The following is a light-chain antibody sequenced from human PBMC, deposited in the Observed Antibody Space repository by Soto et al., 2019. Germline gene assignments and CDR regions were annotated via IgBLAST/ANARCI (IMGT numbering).Light chain of an antibody. CDR1: SSDVDTYNY. CDR3: SSYTSNRTLV. CDR2: EVI. Sequence: QSVLAQPASVSGSPGQSITISCTATSSDVDTYNYVSWYQQHPGKAPKLMIFEVINRPSGISNRFSGSNSGNTASLTISGLQAEDEADYFCSSYTSNRTLVFGGGTQLTVL. J-gene: IGLJ7*01. V-gene: IGLV2-14*01.